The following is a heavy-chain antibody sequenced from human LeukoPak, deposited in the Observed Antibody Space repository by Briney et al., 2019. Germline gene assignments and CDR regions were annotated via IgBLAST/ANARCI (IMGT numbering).Heavy chain of an antibody. J-gene: IGHJ6*03. V-gene: IGHV3-21*01. Sequence: GGSLRLSCAASGFTFSSYSMNWVRQAPGKGLEGVSSISSSSSYIYYADSVKGRFTISRDNAKNSLYLQMNSLRAEDTAVYYCAREPGDSWSYYYYYYMDVWGKGTTVTVSS. CDR2: ISSSSSYI. CDR3: AREPGDSWSYYYYYYMDV. CDR1: GFTFSSYS. D-gene: IGHD6-13*01.